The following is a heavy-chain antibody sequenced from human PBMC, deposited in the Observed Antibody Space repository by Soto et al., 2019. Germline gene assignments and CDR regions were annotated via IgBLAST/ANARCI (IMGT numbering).Heavy chain of an antibody. D-gene: IGHD6-19*01. CDR2: ISGSGGST. Sequence: GGSLTLSCAASGFTFSSYAMSWVRQAPGKGLEWVSAISGSGGSTYYADSVKGRFTISRDNSKNTLYLQMNSLRAEDTAVYYCAKSNSSGWYRMVDYFDYWGQGTLVTVSS. CDR1: GFTFSSYA. CDR3: AKSNSSGWYRMVDYFDY. J-gene: IGHJ4*02. V-gene: IGHV3-23*01.